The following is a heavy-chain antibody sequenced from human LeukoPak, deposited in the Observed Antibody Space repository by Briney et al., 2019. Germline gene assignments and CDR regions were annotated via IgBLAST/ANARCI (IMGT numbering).Heavy chain of an antibody. CDR3: ARDCSRTSCYLGIYYYGMDV. D-gene: IGHD2-2*01. V-gene: IGHV3-48*04. J-gene: IGHJ6*02. Sequence: PGGSLRLSCAASGFTFSHYWMHWVRQAPGKGLEWVSYISSSGGTTYYADSVRGRFTISRDNAKNSLYLQMNSLRVEDTAVYYCARDCSRTSCYLGIYYYGMDVWGQGTTVTV. CDR1: GFTFSHYW. CDR2: ISSSGGTT.